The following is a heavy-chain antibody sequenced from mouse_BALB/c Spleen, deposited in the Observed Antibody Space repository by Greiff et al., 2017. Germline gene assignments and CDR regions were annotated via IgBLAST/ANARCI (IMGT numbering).Heavy chain of an antibody. V-gene: IGHV2-6-7*01. Sequence: QVQLKESGPGLVAPSQSLSITCTVSGFSLTGYGVNWVRQPPGKGLEWLGMIWGDGSTDYNSALKARLSISKDNSKSQVFLKMNSLQTDDTARYYCARSTMITTGFAYWGQGTLVTVSA. J-gene: IGHJ3*01. D-gene: IGHD2-4*01. CDR3: ARSTMITTGFAY. CDR2: IWGDGST. CDR1: GFSLTGYG.